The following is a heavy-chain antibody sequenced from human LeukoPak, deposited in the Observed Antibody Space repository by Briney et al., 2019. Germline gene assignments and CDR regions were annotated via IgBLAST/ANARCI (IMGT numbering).Heavy chain of an antibody. CDR3: ARSVIAVAGYDAFDI. V-gene: IGHV3-66*01. J-gene: IGHJ3*02. CDR1: GFTVSSNY. D-gene: IGHD6-19*01. Sequence: GGSLRLSCEASGFTVSSNYMSWVRQAPGKGLEWVSVIYSGGSTYYADSVKGRFTISRDNAKNSLYLEMNSLRDEDTAVYYCARSVIAVAGYDAFDIWGQGTVVTVSS. CDR2: IYSGGST.